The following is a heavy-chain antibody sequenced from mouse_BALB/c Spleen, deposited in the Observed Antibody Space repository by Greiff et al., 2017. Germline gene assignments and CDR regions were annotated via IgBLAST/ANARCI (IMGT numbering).Heavy chain of an antibody. Sequence: EVQRVESGGGLVKPGGSLKLSCAASGFTFSSYAMSWVRQTPEKRLEWVASISSGGSTYYPDSVKGRFTISRDNARNILYLQMSSLRSEDTAMYYCAREGAYYGNYFDVWGAGTTVTVSS. CDR3: AREGAYYGNYFDV. CDR2: ISSGGST. D-gene: IGHD2-10*01. CDR1: GFTFSSYA. J-gene: IGHJ1*01. V-gene: IGHV5-6-5*01.